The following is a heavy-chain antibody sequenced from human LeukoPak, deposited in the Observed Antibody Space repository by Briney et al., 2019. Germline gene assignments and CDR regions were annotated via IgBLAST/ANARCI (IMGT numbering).Heavy chain of an antibody. CDR2: IKQDGSEK. Sequence: PGGSLRLSCAVSRFTFRSYRMSWVRQAPGKGPEWVANIKQDGSEKYYVDSVKGRFTISRDNAKNSVYLQMNSLRAEDTAVYYCTTTKVGANLYDHWGQGTLVTVSS. V-gene: IGHV3-7*01. CDR1: RFTFRSYR. J-gene: IGHJ4*02. CDR3: TTTKVGANLYDH. D-gene: IGHD1-26*01.